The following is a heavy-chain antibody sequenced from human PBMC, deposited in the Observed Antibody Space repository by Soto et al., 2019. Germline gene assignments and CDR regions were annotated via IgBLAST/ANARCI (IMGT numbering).Heavy chain of an antibody. J-gene: IGHJ6*02. D-gene: IGHD6-6*01. CDR3: ARDKYSSSSWGYYYYYGMDV. CDR1: GSTFTSYY. Sequence: ASVEVSCKASGSTFTSYYMQWVRQAPGPGLEWMGWINPNSGGTNYAQKFQGRVTMTRDTSISTAYMELSRVRSVDTAVYYCARDKYSSSSWGYYYYYGMDVWGQGTTVTVSS. V-gene: IGHV1-2*02. CDR2: INPNSGGT.